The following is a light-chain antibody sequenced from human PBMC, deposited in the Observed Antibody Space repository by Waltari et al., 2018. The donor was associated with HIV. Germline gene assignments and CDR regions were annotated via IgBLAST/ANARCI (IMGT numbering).Light chain of an antibody. Sequence: QSVLTQPPSASGAPGQSVIVSCSGSRPNIGSKTVNWYRQLPGTAPKLLIYSNNQRPSGVPDRFSGSKSGTSASLAISGLQSGDEADYYCAAWEDSLNGPNYVFGSGTTVTVL. CDR2: SNN. CDR1: RPNIGSKT. J-gene: IGLJ1*01. V-gene: IGLV1-44*01. CDR3: AAWEDSLNGPNYV.